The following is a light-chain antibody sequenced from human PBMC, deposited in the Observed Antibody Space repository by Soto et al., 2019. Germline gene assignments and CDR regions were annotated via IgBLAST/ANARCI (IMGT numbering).Light chain of an antibody. J-gene: IGKJ5*01. Sequence: EIVLPPSPDTLSLSPVERATVSCRSSQSVSRSNLAWYQHKPGQAPRLLVYGTSNRATGIPDRFTGSGSGTDLTLTISSLEPEDLAVYYCEQYGSSPPSITFGQGTRLEIK. CDR2: GTS. V-gene: IGKV3-20*01. CDR1: QSVSRSN. CDR3: EQYGSSPPSIT.